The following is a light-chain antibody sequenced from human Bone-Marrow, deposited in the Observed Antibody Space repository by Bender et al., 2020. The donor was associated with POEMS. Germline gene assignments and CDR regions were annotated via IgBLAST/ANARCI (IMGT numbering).Light chain of an antibody. CDR2: DDD. V-gene: IGLV1-36*01. CDR1: SSNIGNHG. J-gene: IGLJ3*02. Sequence: QSVVTQPPSLSEAPRQRFTISCSGSSSNIGNHGVNWYQQLPGEAPKLLINDDDLLTPGVSDRFSASKSGTSATLAINELQSEDEAHYYCSDWDDSLSGWVFGGGTKLTVL. CDR3: SDWDDSLSGWV.